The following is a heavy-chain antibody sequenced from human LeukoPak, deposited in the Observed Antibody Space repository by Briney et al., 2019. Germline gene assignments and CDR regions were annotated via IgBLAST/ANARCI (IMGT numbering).Heavy chain of an antibody. CDR1: GFTFSKYT. J-gene: IGHJ4*02. Sequence: GGSLRLSCVASGFTFSKYTMSWVRQAPGKGLEWVSGIYGGGSGSTFYAESVKGRFTISRDNSKNTLYLQMNSLGDEDTAIYYCAKDFTPDGIWDIDYWGRGTLITVSS. CDR3: AKDFTPDGIWDIDY. V-gene: IGHV3-23*01. CDR2: IYGGGSGST. D-gene: IGHD1-14*01.